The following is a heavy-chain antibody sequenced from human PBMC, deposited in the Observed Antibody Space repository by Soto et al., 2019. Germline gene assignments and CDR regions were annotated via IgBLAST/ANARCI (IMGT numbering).Heavy chain of an antibody. CDR1: GGSISRGSY. CDR2: IYYSGST. J-gene: IGHJ4*02. V-gene: IGHV4-31*03. CDR3: ARAPGDYFDY. D-gene: IGHD2-8*02. Sequence: QVQLQASGPGLVKPSQTMSLTCTVSGGSISRGSYWSWILQHPGKGLEWIGYIYYSGSTYYNPSLKSRVTISVDTSNHQFALKLSYVTAADTAGYYCARAPGDYFDYWGKGTLVTVSA.